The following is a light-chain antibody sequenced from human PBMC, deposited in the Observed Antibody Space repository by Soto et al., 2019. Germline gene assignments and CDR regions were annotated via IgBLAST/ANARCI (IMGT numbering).Light chain of an antibody. J-gene: IGKJ2*01. V-gene: IGKV1-5*03. CDR3: QQYNPYSST. CDR1: QSISSW. CDR2: KAF. Sequence: DIQMTQSPSTLSASVGDRVTITCRASQSISSWLAWFQQKPGKAHKLLIYKAFSLQSGVPSRFSGSESGTEFNLTIISLQPDDFATYYCQQYNPYSSTFGQGTKLEIK.